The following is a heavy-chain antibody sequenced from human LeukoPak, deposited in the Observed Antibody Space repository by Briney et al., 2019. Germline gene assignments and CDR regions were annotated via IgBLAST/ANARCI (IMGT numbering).Heavy chain of an antibody. V-gene: IGHV3-33*01. J-gene: IGHJ4*02. Sequence: PGGSLRLSCAASGFTFSSYGMHWVRQAPGKGLGWVAVIWYDGSNKYYADSVKGRFTISRDNSKNTLYLQMNSLRAEDTAVYYCARALSGSHFDYWGQGTLVTVSS. D-gene: IGHD1-26*01. CDR3: ARALSGSHFDY. CDR1: GFTFSSYG. CDR2: IWYDGSNK.